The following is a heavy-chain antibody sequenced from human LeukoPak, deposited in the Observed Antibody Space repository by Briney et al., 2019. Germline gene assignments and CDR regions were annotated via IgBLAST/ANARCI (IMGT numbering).Heavy chain of an antibody. J-gene: IGHJ4*02. CDR2: IWYDGSNK. V-gene: IGHV3-33*06. Sequence: GGSLRLSCAASGFTFSSYGMHWVRQAPGKGLEWVAVIWYDGSNKYYADSVKGRFTISRDNSKNTLYLQMNSLRAEDTAVYYCAKQYYYGSGSYLDYWGQGTLVTVYS. CDR1: GFTFSSYG. D-gene: IGHD3-10*01. CDR3: AKQYYYGSGSYLDY.